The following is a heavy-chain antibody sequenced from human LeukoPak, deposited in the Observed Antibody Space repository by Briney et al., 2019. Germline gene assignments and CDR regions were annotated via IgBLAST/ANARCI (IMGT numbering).Heavy chain of an antibody. D-gene: IGHD3-3*01. J-gene: IGHJ4*02. V-gene: IGHV1-69*04. CDR3: ARETSGYDWSGYSTFDY. CDR2: IIPIFGIA. CDR1: GGTFSGYA. Sequence: SVKVSCKASGGTFSGYAISWVRQAPGQGLEWMGRIIPIFGIANYAQKFQGRVTITADKSTSTAYMELSSLRSEDTAVYYCARETSGYDWSGYSTFDYWGQATLVTVSS.